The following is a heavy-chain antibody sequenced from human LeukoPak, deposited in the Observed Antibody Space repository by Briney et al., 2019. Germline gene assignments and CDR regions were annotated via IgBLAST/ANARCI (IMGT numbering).Heavy chain of an antibody. CDR3: AGVDYYGSGSYYFDY. CDR1: GYTFTRYG. V-gene: IGHV1-2*06. Sequence: ASVKVSCKTSGYTFTRYGVSWVRQAPGQGLEWMGRINPNSGGTNSAQKFQGRVTMTSDTSINTAYMELSRLRSDDTAVYYCAGVDYYGSGSYYFDYWGQGTLVTVSS. CDR2: INPNSGGT. D-gene: IGHD3-10*01. J-gene: IGHJ4*02.